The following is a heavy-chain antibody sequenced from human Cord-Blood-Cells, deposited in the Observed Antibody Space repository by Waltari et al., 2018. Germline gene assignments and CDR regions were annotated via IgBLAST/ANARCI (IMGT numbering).Heavy chain of an antibody. J-gene: IGHJ3*02. CDR2: INHSGST. CDR3: ARGVTVTRNAFDI. D-gene: IGHD4-4*01. Sequence: QLQLQQWGAGLLKPSETLSLTCAVYGGSFSGYYWSWIRQPPGKGLEWIGEINHSGSTNYNPSLKSRVTISVDTSKNQFSLKLSSVTAADTAVYYCARGVTVTRNAFDIWGQGTMVTVSS. CDR1: GGSFSGYY. V-gene: IGHV4-34*01.